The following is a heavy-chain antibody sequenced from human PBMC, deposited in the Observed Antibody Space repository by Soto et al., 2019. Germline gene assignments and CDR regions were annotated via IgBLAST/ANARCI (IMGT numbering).Heavy chain of an antibody. D-gene: IGHD2-2*01. CDR3: VARYCSSTTCYQVDY. CDR1: GFTFTNYA. J-gene: IGHJ4*02. Sequence: GGSLRLSCSASGFTFTNYAIHWIRKAPGKGLEYVSAISSTGGSTYYADSVKGRFTISRDNSKNTVYLQMSSLRSEDSAVYYCVARYCSSTTCYQVDYWGQGTLVTVSS. CDR2: ISSTGGST. V-gene: IGHV3-64D*06.